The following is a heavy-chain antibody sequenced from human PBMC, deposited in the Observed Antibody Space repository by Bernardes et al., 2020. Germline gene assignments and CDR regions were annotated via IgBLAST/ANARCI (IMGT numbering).Heavy chain of an antibody. CDR3: ARGPHIVVVGPYGMDV. Sequence: ASVKVSCKASGYTFTSYDINWVRQATGQGLEWMGWMNPNSGNTGYAQKFQGRVTMTRNTSISTAYMELSSLRSEDTAVYYCARGPHIVVVGPYGMDVWGQGTTVTVSS. J-gene: IGHJ6*02. D-gene: IGHD2-21*01. V-gene: IGHV1-8*01. CDR1: GYTFTSYD. CDR2: MNPNSGNT.